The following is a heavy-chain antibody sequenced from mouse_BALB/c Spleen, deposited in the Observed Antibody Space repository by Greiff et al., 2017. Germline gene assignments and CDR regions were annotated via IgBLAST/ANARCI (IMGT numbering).Heavy chain of an antibody. CDR3: ARDRIYDGYYEAMDY. Sequence: EVMLVESGGGLVKPGGSLKLSCAASGFTFSDYYMYWVRQTPEKRLEWVATISDGGSYTYYPDSVKGRFTISRDNAKNNLYLQMSSLKSEDTAMYYCARDRIYDGYYEAMDYWGQGTSVTVSS. V-gene: IGHV5-4*02. CDR2: ISDGGSYT. CDR1: GFTFSDYY. J-gene: IGHJ4*01. D-gene: IGHD2-3*01.